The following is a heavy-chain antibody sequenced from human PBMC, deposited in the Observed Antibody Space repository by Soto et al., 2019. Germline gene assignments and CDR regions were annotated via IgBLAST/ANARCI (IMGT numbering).Heavy chain of an antibody. CDR3: AKAVRFTFTTGYYLDV. Sequence: EVQLLESGGGLVQPGGSLRLSCAASGFTVSSYAMSWVRQAPGKGLEWVSVISGSGSTYSADSVKDRFTISSASSKNTWYLKMNSLRAGDTALYYCAKAVRFTFTTGYYLDVWGRGTTVTVSS. V-gene: IGHV3-23*01. CDR2: ISGSGST. D-gene: IGHD3-16*01. CDR1: GFTVSSYA. J-gene: IGHJ6*03.